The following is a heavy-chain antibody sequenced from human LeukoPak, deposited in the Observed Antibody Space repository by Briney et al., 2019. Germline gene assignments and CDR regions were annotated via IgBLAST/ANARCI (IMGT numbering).Heavy chain of an antibody. CDR2: ISGDETYT. J-gene: IGHJ4*02. CDR3: AKADGDYGSFDY. V-gene: IGHV3-74*01. Sequence: TGGSLRLSCVASGFTFSTDFMRWIRHPPGEGLMYVSQISGDETYTNYADSVKGRFTISRDNAKNTLYLQMNSLRAEDTAVYYCAKADGDYGSFDYWGQGTLVTVSS. D-gene: IGHD4-17*01. CDR1: GFTFSTDF.